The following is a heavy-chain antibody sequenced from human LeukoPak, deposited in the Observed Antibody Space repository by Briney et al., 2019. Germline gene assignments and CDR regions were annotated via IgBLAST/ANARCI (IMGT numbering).Heavy chain of an antibody. D-gene: IGHD2-15*01. J-gene: IGHJ3*02. CDR2: IDNDGSDR. Sequence: GSLRLSCGASGFTFNTYWLHWVRQAPGKGLVWVSRIDNDGSDRIYADYAKGRFTISRDNAKSTLYLQMNSLKAEDTAVYYCARGGYHHGFDIWGQGTKVTVSS. CDR3: ARGGYHHGFDI. V-gene: IGHV3-74*01. CDR1: GFTFNTYW.